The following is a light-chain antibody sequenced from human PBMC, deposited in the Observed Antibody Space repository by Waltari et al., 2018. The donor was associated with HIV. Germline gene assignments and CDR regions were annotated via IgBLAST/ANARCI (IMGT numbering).Light chain of an antibody. J-gene: IGLJ1*01. Sequence: QSALTQPASVSGSPGQSITISCTGTSSDVGGYNYVSWYQQHPGKSPKLMIYDVSNRPSGVCNRFAGSKSGNTASLTSSGLQAEDEADYYCSSYTSSSYVVGTGTKVTVL. V-gene: IGLV2-14*03. CDR2: DVS. CDR3: SSYTSSSYV. CDR1: SSDVGGYNY.